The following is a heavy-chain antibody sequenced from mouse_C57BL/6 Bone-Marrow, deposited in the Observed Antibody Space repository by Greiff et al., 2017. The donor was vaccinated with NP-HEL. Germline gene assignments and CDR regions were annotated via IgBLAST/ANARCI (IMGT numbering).Heavy chain of an antibody. J-gene: IGHJ4*01. D-gene: IGHD2-4*01. V-gene: IGHV1-50*01. Sequence: QVQLQQPGAELVKPGASVKLSCKASGYTFTSYWMQWVKQRPGQGLEWIGEIDPSDSYTTYNQKFKGKATLTVDTSSSTAYMQLSSLTSEDSAVYYCASFYYDYDEDAMDYWGRGTSVTVSS. CDR3: ASFYYDYDEDAMDY. CDR1: GYTFTSYW. CDR2: IDPSDSYT.